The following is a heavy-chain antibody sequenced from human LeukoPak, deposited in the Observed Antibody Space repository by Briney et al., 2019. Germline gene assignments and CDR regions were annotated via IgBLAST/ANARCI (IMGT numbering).Heavy chain of an antibody. V-gene: IGHV4-39*07. J-gene: IGHJ6*02. CDR3: ARDGPDYGGNSDLEYYYGMDV. CDR1: GGSISSSSYY. Sequence: PSETLSLTCTVSGGSISSSSYYWGWIRQPPGKGLEWIGSICYSGSTYYNPSLKSRVTISVDTSKNQFSLKLSSVTAADTAVYYCARDGPDYGGNSDLEYYYGMDVWGQGTTVTVSS. CDR2: ICYSGST. D-gene: IGHD4-23*01.